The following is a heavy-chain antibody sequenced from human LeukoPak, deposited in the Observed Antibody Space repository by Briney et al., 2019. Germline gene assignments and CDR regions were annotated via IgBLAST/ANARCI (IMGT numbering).Heavy chain of an antibody. D-gene: IGHD2-15*01. Sequence: GGSLRLSCAASGFTFSSYAMSWVRQAPGKGLEWVSAISGSGGSTYYADSVKGRFTISRDNSKNTLYLQMNSLRAEDTAVYYCLPSGPYSGSLDYWGQGTLVTVSS. CDR1: GFTFSSYA. J-gene: IGHJ4*02. V-gene: IGHV3-23*01. CDR3: LPSGPYSGSLDY. CDR2: ISGSGGST.